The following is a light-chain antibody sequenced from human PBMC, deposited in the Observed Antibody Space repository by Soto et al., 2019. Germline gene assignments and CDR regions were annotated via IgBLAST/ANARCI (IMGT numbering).Light chain of an antibody. V-gene: IGLV2-23*01. J-gene: IGLJ1*01. Sequence: QSALTQPASVSGSPGQSITISCTGTSSDVGSYNLVSWYQQHPGKAPKLMIYEGSKRPSGVSNRFSGSESGNTASLTISGLQAEDEADYYCCSYAGSSGYVFGTGTKLTVL. CDR3: CSYAGSSGYV. CDR2: EGS. CDR1: SSDVGSYNL.